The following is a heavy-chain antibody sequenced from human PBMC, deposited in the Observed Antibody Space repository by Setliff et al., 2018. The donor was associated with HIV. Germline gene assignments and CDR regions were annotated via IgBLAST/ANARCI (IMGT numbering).Heavy chain of an antibody. CDR1: GYTFTSYD. CDR3: ARGAYYGSGSYYDSRY. D-gene: IGHD3-10*01. Sequence: AASVKVSCKASGYTFTSYDINWVRQATGQGLEWMGWMNPNSGNTGYAQKFQGRVTMTRTTSISTAYMELSSLRSEDTAVYYCARGAYYGSGSYYDSRYRGQGTLVTVSS. CDR2: MNPNSGNT. V-gene: IGHV1-8*01. J-gene: IGHJ4*02.